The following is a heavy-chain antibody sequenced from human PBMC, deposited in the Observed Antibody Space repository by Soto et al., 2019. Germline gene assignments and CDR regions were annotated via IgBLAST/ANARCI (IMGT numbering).Heavy chain of an antibody. CDR3: ASAPSRYYYYGMDV. D-gene: IGHD7-27*01. CDR2: IIPIFGTA. V-gene: IGHV1-69*12. J-gene: IGHJ6*02. CDR1: GGTFSSYA. Sequence: QVQLVQSGAEVKKPGSSVKVSCKASGGTFSSYAISWVRQAPGQGLEWMGGIIPIFGTANCAQKFQGRVTITADESTSTDYMELSSLRSEDTAVYYCASAPSRYYYYGMDVWGQGTTVTVSS.